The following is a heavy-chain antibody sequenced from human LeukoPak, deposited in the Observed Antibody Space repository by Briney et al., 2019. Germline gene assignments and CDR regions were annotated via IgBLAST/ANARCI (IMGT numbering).Heavy chain of an antibody. J-gene: IGHJ4*02. CDR2: ISYDGSNK. CDR3: ARDARVGATPGLFDY. V-gene: IGHV3-33*01. CDR1: GFIFSSYG. Sequence: GGSLRLSCTASGFIFSSYGMHWVRQAPGKGLEWVTIISYDGSNKYYADSVKGRFTTSRDNSKNTLYLQMNSLRAEDTAVYYCARDARVGATPGLFDYWGQGTLVTVSS. D-gene: IGHD1-26*01.